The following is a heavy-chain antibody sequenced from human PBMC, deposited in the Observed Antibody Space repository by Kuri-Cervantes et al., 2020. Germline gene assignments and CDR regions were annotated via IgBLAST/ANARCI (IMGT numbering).Heavy chain of an antibody. CDR2: IISSGSTI. V-gene: IGHV3-11*04. D-gene: IGHD3-10*01. Sequence: GESLKISCEASGFTFSDYYMSWIRQAPGQGLEWVSYIISSGSTIYYADSVKGRFTISRDNSKNTLYLQMNSLRAEDTAVYYCAKVLGVRGVISRYYYDGMDVWGQGTTVTVSS. CDR1: GFTFSDYY. CDR3: AKVLGVRGVISRYYYDGMDV. J-gene: IGHJ6*02.